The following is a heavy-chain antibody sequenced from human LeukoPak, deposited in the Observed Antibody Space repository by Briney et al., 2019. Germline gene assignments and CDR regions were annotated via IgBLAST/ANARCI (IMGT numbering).Heavy chain of an antibody. CDR1: GFTFSSYG. CDR2: IRSDGSSK. D-gene: IGHD3-16*01. CDR3: AKGDSTSPGGGY. Sequence: GGSLRLPCAASGFTFSSYGMHWVRQAPGKGLEWVAFIRSDGSSKYYVDSVKGRFTISRDNSKSTLYLQMNSLRVEDTAVYYCAKGDSTSPGGGYWGQGTLVTVSS. J-gene: IGHJ4*02. V-gene: IGHV3-30*02.